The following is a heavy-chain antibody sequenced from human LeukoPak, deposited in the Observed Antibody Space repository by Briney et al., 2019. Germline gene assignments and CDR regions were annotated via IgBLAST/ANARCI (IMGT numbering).Heavy chain of an antibody. CDR2: INSDGSST. D-gene: IGHD3-10*01. J-gene: IGHJ5*02. V-gene: IGHV3-74*01. CDR3: ARVVRIGWFDP. Sequence: PGGSLRLSCAASGFTFSSYWMHWVRRAPGKGLVWVSRINSDGSSTSYADSVKGRFTISRDNAKNTLYLQMNSLRAEDTAVYYCARVVRIGWFDPWGQGTLVTVSS. CDR1: GFTFSSYW.